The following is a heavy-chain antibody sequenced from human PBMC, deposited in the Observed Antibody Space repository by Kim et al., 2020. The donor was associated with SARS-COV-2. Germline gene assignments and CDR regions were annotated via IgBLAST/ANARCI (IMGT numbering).Heavy chain of an antibody. CDR1: GGSITDYY. V-gene: IGHV4-59*08. J-gene: IGHJ5*02. CDR3: ARHYYGAGNFYNIRWFDP. Sequence: SETLSLTCSISGGSITDYYWSWIRQSPGKGLEWIGYIYYNGAAKHNPSFDSRVTLSLDTPKNQVSLRLTSVTAADTARYFCARHYYGAGNFYNIRWFDP. D-gene: IGHD3-10*01. CDR2: IYYNGAA.